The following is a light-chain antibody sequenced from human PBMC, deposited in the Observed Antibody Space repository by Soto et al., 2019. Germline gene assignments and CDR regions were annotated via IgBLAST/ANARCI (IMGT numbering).Light chain of an antibody. Sequence: ELVMTQSTATLSVSPWGRATLSCRASQSVSSHLAWYQQKPGQDPRLLIYDASNRATGIPARFSGSGSGTDFTLTISSLEPEDFAVYYCKQRGNWVTVGTGNKVDIK. V-gene: IGKV3-11*01. CDR1: QSVSSH. CDR2: DAS. CDR3: KQRGNWVT. J-gene: IGKJ3*01.